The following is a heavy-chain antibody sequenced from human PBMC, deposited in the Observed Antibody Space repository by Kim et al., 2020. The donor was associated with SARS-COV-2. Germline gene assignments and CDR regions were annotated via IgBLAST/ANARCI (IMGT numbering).Heavy chain of an antibody. CDR3: ARRRHHEMVFDY. D-gene: IGHD3-10*01. J-gene: IGHJ4*02. V-gene: IGHV4-39*06. Sequence: SSPTLRSRVTISGDTSKNQFTLLRSSVTAADTAVYYCARRRHHEMVFDYWGQGTLVTVSS.